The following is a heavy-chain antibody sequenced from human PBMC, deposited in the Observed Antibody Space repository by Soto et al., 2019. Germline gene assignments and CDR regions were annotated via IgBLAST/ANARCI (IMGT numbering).Heavy chain of an antibody. Sequence: GGSLRLSCAASGFTFSSYAMSWVRQAPGKGLEWVSAISGSGGSTYYADSVKGRFTISRDNSKNTLYLQMKSLRAEETAVYYCAKGAAVAGSRDYWGQGTLVTVSS. D-gene: IGHD6-19*01. J-gene: IGHJ4*02. CDR2: ISGSGGST. CDR1: GFTFSSYA. CDR3: AKGAAVAGSRDY. V-gene: IGHV3-23*01.